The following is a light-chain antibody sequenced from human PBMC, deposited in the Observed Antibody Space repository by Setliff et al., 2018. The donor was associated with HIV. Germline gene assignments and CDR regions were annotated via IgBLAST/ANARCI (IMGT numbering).Light chain of an antibody. CDR3: CSNTGSNTYV. Sequence: QSALPQPASVSGSPGQSITISCTGTSSDVWRYNLVSWYQQHPGKAPKLMIYQATKRPSGVSNRFSGSKSGNTASLTISGLQAEDEADYYCCSNTGSNTYVFGTGTKVTV. J-gene: IGLJ1*01. V-gene: IGLV2-23*01. CDR1: SSDVWRYNL. CDR2: QAT.